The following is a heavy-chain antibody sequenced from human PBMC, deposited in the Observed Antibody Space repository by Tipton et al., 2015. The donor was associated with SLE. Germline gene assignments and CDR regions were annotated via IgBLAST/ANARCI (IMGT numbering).Heavy chain of an antibody. CDR1: GFIVSSNY. J-gene: IGHJ4*02. CDR3: ARGGVGGYDYFDY. V-gene: IGHV3-53*05. CDR2: IYSGGSA. Sequence: SLRLSCAASGFIVSSNYMSWVRQAPGKGLEWVSVIYSGGSAFYADSVKGRFTISRDNSKNTLYLQMNSLRAEDTAVYYCARGGVGGYDYFDYWGQGTLVTVSS. D-gene: IGHD5-12*01.